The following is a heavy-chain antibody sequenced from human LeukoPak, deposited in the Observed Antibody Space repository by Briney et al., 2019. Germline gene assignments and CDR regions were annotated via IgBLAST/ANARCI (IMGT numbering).Heavy chain of an antibody. CDR3: ARTPSGSYADFDY. CDR1: GYTFTSYD. CDR2: MNPNSGNT. J-gene: IGHJ4*02. Sequence: GASVKVSCKASGYTFTSYDINWVRQATGQGLEWMGWMNPNSGNTGYAQKFQGRVTITRNTSISTAYMELSSLRSEDTAVYYCARTPSGSYADFDYWGQGTLVTVSS. D-gene: IGHD1-26*01. V-gene: IGHV1-8*03.